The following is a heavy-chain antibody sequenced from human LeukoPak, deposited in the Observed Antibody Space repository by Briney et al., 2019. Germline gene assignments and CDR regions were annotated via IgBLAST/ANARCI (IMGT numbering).Heavy chain of an antibody. CDR3: ARSGYSSSWYFSY. J-gene: IGHJ4*02. D-gene: IGHD6-13*01. CDR1: GYSFTSYW. CDR2: IYPGDSDT. V-gene: IGHV5-51*01. Sequence: GEPLKVSCKGSGYSFTSYWIGWVRQMPGKGLEWMGIIYPGDSDTRYSPSFRGQVTISADKSISTAYLQWSSLKASDTAMYYCARSGYSSSWYFSYWGQGTLVTVSS.